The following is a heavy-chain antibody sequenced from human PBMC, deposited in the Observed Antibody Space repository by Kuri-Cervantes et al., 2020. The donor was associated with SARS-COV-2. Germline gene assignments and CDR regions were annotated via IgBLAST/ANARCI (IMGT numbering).Heavy chain of an antibody. CDR2: IWYDGSNK. J-gene: IGHJ5*01. V-gene: IGHV3-33*01. CDR3: ARGFWRSYYTGNWFDP. D-gene: IGHD3-3*01. CDR1: GFTSSSYG. Sequence: GESLKISCAASGFTSSSYGMHWVRQAPGKGLEWVAVIWYDGSNKYYADSVEGRFNISRDNSKNTLYLQMNSLRVEDTAVFYCARGFWRSYYTGNWFDPWGQGTLVTVSS.